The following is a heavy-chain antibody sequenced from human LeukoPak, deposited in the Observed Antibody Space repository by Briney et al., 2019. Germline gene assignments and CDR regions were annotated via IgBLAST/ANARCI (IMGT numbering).Heavy chain of an antibody. CDR3: ARGPSITMVRGGQWYYYMDV. Sequence: ASVKVSCKASGYTFTSYYIHWVRQAPAQGLEWMRLINPSGGSTNYAQKFQGRVTMTRDTSTSTVYMELSSLRSEDTAVYYCARGPSITMVRGGQWYYYMDVWGKGTTVTISS. CDR2: INPSGGST. J-gene: IGHJ6*03. V-gene: IGHV1-46*01. CDR1: GYTFTSYY. D-gene: IGHD3-10*01.